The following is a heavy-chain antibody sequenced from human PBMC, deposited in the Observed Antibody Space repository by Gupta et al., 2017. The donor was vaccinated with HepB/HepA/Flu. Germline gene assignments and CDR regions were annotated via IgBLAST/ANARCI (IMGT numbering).Heavy chain of an antibody. D-gene: IGHD6-6*01. V-gene: IGHV3-43*02. J-gene: IGHJ5*02. CDR1: GLSLTDYA. CDR3: TRDTSINLSVPMWANNWFDP. CDR2: INGESGST. Sequence: EVQLVESGGGVVQPGGSLRLSCAVSGLSLTDYAIHWVRQVPGKGLEWVALINGESGSTFYADSVKGRFTVSRDNSKNFLYLQMNSLRTEDTALYYCTRDTSINLSVPMWANNWFDPWGQGTLGTVSS.